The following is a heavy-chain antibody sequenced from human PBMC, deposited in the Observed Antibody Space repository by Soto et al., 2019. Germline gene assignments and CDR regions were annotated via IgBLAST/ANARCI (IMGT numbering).Heavy chain of an antibody. CDR3: ARVHLVAGSAFYCAMDV. J-gene: IGHJ6*02. V-gene: IGHV3-21*01. CDR2: ISVAGKDT. D-gene: IGHD6-6*01. CDR1: VCVLTSSR. Sequence: GSLSPSCVASVCVLTSSRVDRVLQAPRKGLGWVASISVAGKDTFYRHSVKGRFAISRDRAGTSLFLRIHSVKVEDTAVYHCARVHLVAGSAFYCAMDVWGPGPAVTVSS.